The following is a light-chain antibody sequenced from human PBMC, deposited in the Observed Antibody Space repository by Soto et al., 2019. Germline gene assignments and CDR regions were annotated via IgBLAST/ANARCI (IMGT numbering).Light chain of an antibody. CDR1: QSVSSSY. Sequence: EIVLTQSPGTLSLSPGERATLSCRASQSVSSSYLAWYQQNPGQAPRLLIYGASSRATVIPDRFSGSGSGTDFTLTISRLEPEDFAVYYCQQYGSSPLTFGGGTKVEIK. CDR3: QQYGSSPLT. V-gene: IGKV3-20*01. J-gene: IGKJ4*01. CDR2: GAS.